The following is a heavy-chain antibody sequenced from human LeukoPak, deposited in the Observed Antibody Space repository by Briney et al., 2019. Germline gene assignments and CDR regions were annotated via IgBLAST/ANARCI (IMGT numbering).Heavy chain of an antibody. J-gene: IGHJ4*02. CDR2: MNPNSGNT. CDR3: ARGVATDF. CDR1: GYTFPRYD. D-gene: IGHD5-12*01. V-gene: IGHV1-8*03. Sequence: ASVKVSCKDSGYTFPRYDINWVRQATGQGLEWMGWMNPNSGNTDYAQKFQGRVTLTRNTSISTAYMELSSLRSEDTAVYYCARGVATDFWGQGTLVTVSS.